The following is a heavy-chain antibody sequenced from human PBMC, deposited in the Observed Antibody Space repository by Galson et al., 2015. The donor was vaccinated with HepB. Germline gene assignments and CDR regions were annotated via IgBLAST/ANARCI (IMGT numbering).Heavy chain of an antibody. Sequence: SLRLSCAASGFTFSSYSVHWVRLAPGKGLEWVAVISYDGSNKYYADSVKGRFTISRDNSKNTLYLQMNSLRAEDTAVYYCARDRRYCSSTSCYPGPLGYWGQGTLVTVSS. CDR1: GFTFSSYS. D-gene: IGHD2-2*01. CDR2: ISYDGSNK. J-gene: IGHJ4*02. V-gene: IGHV3-30-3*01. CDR3: ARDRRYCSSTSCYPGPLGY.